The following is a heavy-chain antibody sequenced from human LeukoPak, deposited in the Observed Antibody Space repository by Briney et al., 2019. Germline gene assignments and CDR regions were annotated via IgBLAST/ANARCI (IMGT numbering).Heavy chain of an antibody. J-gene: IGHJ2*01. CDR1: GGSISSGDYY. CDR3: ARGGKAAVRFDL. Sequence: SQTLSLTCTVSGGSISSGDYYWSWIRQPPGKGLEWIGYVYYSGSTYYNPSLKSRVTISVDTSKNQFSLKLSSVTAADTAVYYCARGGKAAVRFDLWGRGTLVTVSS. D-gene: IGHD2-15*01. V-gene: IGHV4-30-4*01. CDR2: VYYSGST.